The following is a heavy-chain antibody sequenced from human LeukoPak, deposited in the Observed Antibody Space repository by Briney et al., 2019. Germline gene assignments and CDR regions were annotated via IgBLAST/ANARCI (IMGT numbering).Heavy chain of an antibody. J-gene: IGHJ4*02. D-gene: IGHD3-22*01. V-gene: IGHV1-18*01. CDR2: ISAYNGNT. Sequence: ASVKVSCKASGGTFSSYAISWVRQAPGQGLEWMGWISAYNGNTHYAQNLQGRVTMTTDKSTSTAYMELRSLRSDDTAVYYCAKDLYYYGSSGYYGEYWGQGTLVTVSS. CDR3: AKDLYYYGSSGYYGEY. CDR1: GGTFSSYA.